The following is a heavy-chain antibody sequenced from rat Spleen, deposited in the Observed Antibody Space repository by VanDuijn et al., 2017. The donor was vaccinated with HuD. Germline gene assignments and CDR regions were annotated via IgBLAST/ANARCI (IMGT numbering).Heavy chain of an antibody. CDR3: ARQGWVYDWYFDF. CDR1: GFTFSNYY. J-gene: IGHJ1*01. Sequence: EVQLVESGGGLVQPGRSMKLSCAASGFTFSNYYMAWVRQAPTKGLEWVASISTGGGNTYYRDSVKGRFTISRDNAKSTLYLQMDSLRSEDTATYYCARQGWVYDWYFDFWGPGTMVTVSS. D-gene: IGHD1-7*01. CDR2: ISTGGGNT. V-gene: IGHV5-25*01.